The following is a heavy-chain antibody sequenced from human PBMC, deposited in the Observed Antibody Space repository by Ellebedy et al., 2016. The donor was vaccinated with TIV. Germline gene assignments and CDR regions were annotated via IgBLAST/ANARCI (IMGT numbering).Heavy chain of an antibody. CDR1: GYTFTTYA. J-gene: IGHJ5*02. CDR2: INAGNGDT. Sequence: AASVKVSCKASGYTFTTYAMHWVRQAPGQRLEWMGWINAGNGDTKYSQKFQGRVTITRDTSASTDYMELSSLRSDDTAVYYCAVGLFHPWGQGTLVSVSS. CDR3: AVGLFHP. D-gene: IGHD3/OR15-3a*01. V-gene: IGHV1-3*01.